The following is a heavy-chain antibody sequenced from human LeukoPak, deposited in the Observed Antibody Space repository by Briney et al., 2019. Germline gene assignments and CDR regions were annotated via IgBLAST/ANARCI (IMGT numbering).Heavy chain of an antibody. J-gene: IGHJ4*02. V-gene: IGHV4-59*01. Sequence: SETLSLTCTVSGGSISSYYWSWIRQPPGEGLEWIGYIYYSGKTNYNPSLKSRVTISVDTSKNQFSLKLSSVTAAATAVYYCARGSSSWLNFDYWGQGTLVTVSS. CDR3: ARGSSSWLNFDY. CDR2: IYYSGKT. D-gene: IGHD6-13*01. CDR1: GGSISSYY.